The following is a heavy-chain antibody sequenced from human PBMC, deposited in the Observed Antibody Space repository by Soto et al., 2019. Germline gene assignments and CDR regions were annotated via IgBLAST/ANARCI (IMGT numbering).Heavy chain of an antibody. CDR3: ARYYGGYSDY. D-gene: IGHD2-21*01. J-gene: IGHJ4*02. V-gene: IGHV4-59*08. Sequence: SETLSLTCTVSGGSISSSYWSWIRQPPGKGLEWIGYIHYSGSTNYNPSLKSRVTISVDTSKNQFSLKLSSVTAADTAVYYCARYYGGYSDYWGQGPLVTVS. CDR2: IHYSGST. CDR1: GGSISSSY.